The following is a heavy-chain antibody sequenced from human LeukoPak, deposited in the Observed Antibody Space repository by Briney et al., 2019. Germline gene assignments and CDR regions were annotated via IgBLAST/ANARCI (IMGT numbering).Heavy chain of an antibody. CDR3: ARDFYVGSGSYYIGY. J-gene: IGHJ4*02. CDR2: IKQDGSEK. Sequence: GGSLRLSCAASGFTFSGSWMSWVRQAPGKGLEWVANIKQDGSEKYYVDSVKGRFTISRDNSKNTLYLQMNSLRAEDTAVYYCARDFYVGSGSYYIGYWGQGTLVTVSS. CDR1: GFTFSGSW. D-gene: IGHD3-10*01. V-gene: IGHV3-7*01.